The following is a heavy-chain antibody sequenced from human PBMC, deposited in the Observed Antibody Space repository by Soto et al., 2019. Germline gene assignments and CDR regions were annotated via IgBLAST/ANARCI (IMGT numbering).Heavy chain of an antibody. CDR3: ARDRVLQLGYYGMEV. Sequence: GGSLRLSCAASGFIFNSYWMHWVRQAPGKGLVWVSRINTDESSRSYADSVKGRFTISRDNAKNTLYLQMNSLRAEDTAVYFCARDRVLQLGYYGMEVWAQTTTV. D-gene: IGHD6-13*01. V-gene: IGHV3-74*01. CDR1: GFIFNSYW. J-gene: IGHJ6*02. CDR2: INTDESSR.